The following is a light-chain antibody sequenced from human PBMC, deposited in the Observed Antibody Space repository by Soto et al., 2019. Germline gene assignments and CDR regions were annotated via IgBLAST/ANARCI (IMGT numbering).Light chain of an antibody. J-gene: IGLJ3*02. V-gene: IGLV2-14*01. Sequence: QSALTQPASVSGSPGQSITISCTGTSSDVGHYIYVSWYQQHPGKAPKLIIYEVSNRPSGVSNRFSGSKSVHTASLTISGRQAEDEADYYCSSYTTPATGVFGGGTKLTVL. CDR3: SSYTTPATGV. CDR2: EVS. CDR1: SSDVGHYIY.